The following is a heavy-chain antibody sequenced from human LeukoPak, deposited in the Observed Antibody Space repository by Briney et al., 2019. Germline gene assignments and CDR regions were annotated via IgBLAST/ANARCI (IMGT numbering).Heavy chain of an antibody. CDR2: INHSGST. Sequence: SETLSLTCTVSGDSVSIYYWSWIRQPPGKGLEWIGEINHSGSTNYNPSLKSRVTISVDTSKNQFSLKLSSVTAADTAVYYCARGLIYCSGGSCYKTKSYYYGMDVWGQGTTVTVSS. CDR3: ARGLIYCSGGSCYKTKSYYYGMDV. D-gene: IGHD2-15*01. J-gene: IGHJ6*02. V-gene: IGHV4-34*01. CDR1: GDSVSIYY.